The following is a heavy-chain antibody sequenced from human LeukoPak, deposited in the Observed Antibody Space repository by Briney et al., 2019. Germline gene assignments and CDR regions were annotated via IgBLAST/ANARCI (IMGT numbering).Heavy chain of an antibody. J-gene: IGHJ6*04. V-gene: IGHV4-34*01. CDR1: GGSFSGYY. CDR2: INHSGST. CDR3: ARIAAAARNYGMDV. D-gene: IGHD6-13*01. Sequence: PSETLSLTCAVYGGSFSGYYWSWIRQPLGKGLEWIGEINHSGSTNYNPSLKSRVTISVDTSKNQFSLKLSSVTAADTAVYYCARIAAAARNYGMDVWGKGTTVTVSS.